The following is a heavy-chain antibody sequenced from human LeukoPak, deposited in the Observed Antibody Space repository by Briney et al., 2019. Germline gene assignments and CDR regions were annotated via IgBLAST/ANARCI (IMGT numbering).Heavy chain of an antibody. CDR3: ARVADAFDI. CDR1: GGSINNYY. Sequence: SETLSLTCTVSGGSINNYYWSWLRQPPGKGLEWIGYIYSSGRTNYNPPLMSRVTISVDTSKNQFSLKLSSVTAADTAVYYCARVADAFDIWGQGTMVTVSS. V-gene: IGHV4-59*01. J-gene: IGHJ3*02. CDR2: IYSSGRT.